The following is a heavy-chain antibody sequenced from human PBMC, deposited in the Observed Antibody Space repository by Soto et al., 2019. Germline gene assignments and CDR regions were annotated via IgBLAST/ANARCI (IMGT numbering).Heavy chain of an antibody. D-gene: IGHD3-10*01. V-gene: IGHV3-21*01. CDR3: ARDSYGSGSYYNYYYYGMDV. Sequence: GGSLRLSCAASGFTFSSYSMNWVRQAPGKGLEWVSSISSSSSYIYYADSVKGRFTISRDNAKNSLYLQMNSLRAEDTAVYYCARDSYGSGSYYNYYYYGMDVWAQGTTVPVSS. J-gene: IGHJ6*02. CDR1: GFTFSSYS. CDR2: ISSSSSYI.